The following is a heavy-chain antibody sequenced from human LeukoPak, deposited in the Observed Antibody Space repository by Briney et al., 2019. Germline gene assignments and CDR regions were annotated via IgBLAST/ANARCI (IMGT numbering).Heavy chain of an antibody. D-gene: IGHD2-2*01. CDR2: IYYSGST. J-gene: IGHJ5*02. CDR1: GGSISSYY. CDR3: ARDQSPDIVVVPAARKTGFDP. V-gene: IGHV4-59*06. Sequence: SETLSLTCTVSGGSISSYYWSWIRQPAGKGLEWIGYIYYSGSTYYNPSLKSRVTISVDTSKNQFSLKLSSVTAADTAVYYCARDQSPDIVVVPAARKTGFDPWGQGTLVTVSS.